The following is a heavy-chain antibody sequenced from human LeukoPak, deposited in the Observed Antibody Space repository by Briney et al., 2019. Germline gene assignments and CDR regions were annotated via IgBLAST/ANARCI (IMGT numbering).Heavy chain of an antibody. CDR1: GGSINSYY. CDR3: ARQTGSGLFILP. V-gene: IGHV4-59*08. Sequence: SETLSLTCTVSGGSINSYYWSWIRQPPGKGLEWIGYIYYSGSTNYNPSLKSRVTISADTSKNQFSLRLTSVTAADTAVYYCARQTGSGLFILPGGQGTLVTVSS. D-gene: IGHD3/OR15-3a*01. J-gene: IGHJ4*02. CDR2: IYYSGST.